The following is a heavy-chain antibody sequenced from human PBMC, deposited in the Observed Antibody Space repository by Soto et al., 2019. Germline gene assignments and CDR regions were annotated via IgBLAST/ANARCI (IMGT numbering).Heavy chain of an antibody. CDR1: GFTFSSYA. D-gene: IGHD3-22*01. CDR3: AKESRGTMIVVVTYYFDY. J-gene: IGHJ4*02. Sequence: GGSLRLSCPASGFTFSSYAMSWVRPAPGKGLEWVSAISGSGGSTYYADSVKGRFTISRDNSKNTLYLQMNSLRAEDTAVYYCAKESRGTMIVVVTYYFDYWGQGTLDTVSS. V-gene: IGHV3-23*01. CDR2: ISGSGGST.